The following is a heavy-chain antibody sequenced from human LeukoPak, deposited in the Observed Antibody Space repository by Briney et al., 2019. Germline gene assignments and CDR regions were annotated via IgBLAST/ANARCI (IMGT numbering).Heavy chain of an antibody. V-gene: IGHV3-23*01. Sequence: GGSLRLSCAASGFTFSSYAMSWVRQAPGKGLEWVSTISGSGGSTYYADSVKGRFTISRDDSKNTLYLQMNSLRAEDTAVYYCAKRPRIAAAGSFDYWGQGTLVTVSS. CDR2: ISGSGGST. J-gene: IGHJ4*02. D-gene: IGHD6-13*01. CDR1: GFTFSSYA. CDR3: AKRPRIAAAGSFDY.